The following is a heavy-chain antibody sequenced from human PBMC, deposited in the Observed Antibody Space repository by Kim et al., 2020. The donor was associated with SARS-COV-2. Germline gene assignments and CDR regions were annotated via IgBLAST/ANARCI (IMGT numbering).Heavy chain of an antibody. Sequence: NTHPPLKSRVTMSVDTSKNQFSLKLSSVTAADTAVYYCAILDYGGNSLAYWGQGTLVTVSS. CDR3: AILDYGGNSLAY. D-gene: IGHD4-17*01. J-gene: IGHJ4*02. V-gene: IGHV4-4*07.